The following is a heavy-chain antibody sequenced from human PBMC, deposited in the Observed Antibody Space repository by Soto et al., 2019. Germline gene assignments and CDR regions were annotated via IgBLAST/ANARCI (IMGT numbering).Heavy chain of an antibody. CDR2: IYYSGST. J-gene: IGHJ6*02. Sequence: SETLSLTCTVSGGSISSGGYYWSWIRQHPGKGLEWIGYIYYSGSTYYNPSLKSRVTVSVDTSKNQFSLKLSSVTAADTAVYYCARENVLGRGMDVWGQGTTVTVSS. CDR3: ARENVLGRGMDV. CDR1: GGSISSGGYY. V-gene: IGHV4-31*03. D-gene: IGHD3-16*01.